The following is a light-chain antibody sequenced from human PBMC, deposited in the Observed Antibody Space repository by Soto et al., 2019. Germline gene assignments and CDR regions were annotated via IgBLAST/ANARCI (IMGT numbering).Light chain of an antibody. V-gene: IGKV3-20*01. CDR1: QSVAKNY. J-gene: IGKJ1*01. Sequence: EIVLTQSPGTLSLSPGERATLSCRASQSVAKNYLAWYQQEPGQAPRLLIYDASTRATGIPDRFSGSGSGTDLTLTISRLEPEDFAVYYCHQYASSPQTFGQGTKVEIK. CDR2: DAS. CDR3: HQYASSPQT.